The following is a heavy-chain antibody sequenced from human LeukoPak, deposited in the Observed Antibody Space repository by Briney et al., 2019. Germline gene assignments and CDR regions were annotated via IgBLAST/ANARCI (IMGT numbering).Heavy chain of an antibody. V-gene: IGHV3-30*18. Sequence: PGGSLRLSCAASGFTFSNYGMHWVRQAPGKGLEGVAVTSYDGSNKDYADSVRGRFTISRDNSKNTLYLQVNSLRTEDTAVYYCAKRLGDYFDYWGQGTLVTVSS. CDR1: GFTFSNYG. CDR3: AKRLGDYFDY. D-gene: IGHD3-22*01. CDR2: TSYDGSNK. J-gene: IGHJ4*02.